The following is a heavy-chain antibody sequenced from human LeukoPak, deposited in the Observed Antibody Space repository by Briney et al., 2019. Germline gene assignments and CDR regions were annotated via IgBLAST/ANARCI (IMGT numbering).Heavy chain of an antibody. CDR2: VNRDGSET. J-gene: IGHJ6*02. CDR1: GFSLSSHC. CDR3: ARNKGIDV. V-gene: IGHV3-7*03. D-gene: IGHD2/OR15-2a*01. Sequence: GGSLTLSCAVSGFSLSSHCMTWVRQVPGGGPEWVGNVNRDGSETYYRDSVKGRLTISKENAKQSLYPQKKSVRAEDTALLHFARNKGIDVWGQGTTVIVSS.